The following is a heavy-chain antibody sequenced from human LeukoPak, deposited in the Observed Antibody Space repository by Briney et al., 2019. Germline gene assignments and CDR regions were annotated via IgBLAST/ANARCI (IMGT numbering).Heavy chain of an antibody. J-gene: IGHJ4*02. V-gene: IGHV4-34*01. CDR1: GGSFSGYY. CDR2: INHSGST. Sequence: PSETLSLTCAVYGGSFSGYYWSWIRQPPGKVLEWIGEINHSGSTNYNPSLKSRVTISVDTSKNQFSLKLSSVTAADTAVYYCARLYCSSTSCYWGIYFDYWGQGTLVTVSS. CDR3: ARLYCSSTSCYWGIYFDY. D-gene: IGHD2-2*01.